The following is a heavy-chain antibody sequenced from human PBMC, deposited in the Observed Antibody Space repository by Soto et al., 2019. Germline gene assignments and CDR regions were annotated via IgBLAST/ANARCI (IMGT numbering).Heavy chain of an antibody. CDR2: INHSGST. Sequence: QVQLQQWGAGLLKPSETLSLTCAVYGGSFSGYYWSWIRQPPGKGLEWIGEINHSGSTNYNPSLKSRVTISVDTSKNQFSLKLSSVTAADTAVYYCARGRGSGDDFLDYCGQGTLVTVSS. CDR3: ARGRGSGDDFLDY. D-gene: IGHD5-12*01. CDR1: GGSFSGYY. J-gene: IGHJ4*02. V-gene: IGHV4-34*01.